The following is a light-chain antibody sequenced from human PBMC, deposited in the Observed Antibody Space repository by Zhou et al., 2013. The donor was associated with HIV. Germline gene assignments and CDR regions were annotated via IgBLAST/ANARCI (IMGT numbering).Light chain of an antibody. CDR3: QEYGGSPIT. V-gene: IGKV3-20*01. J-gene: IGKJ5*01. CDR1: QSVSSSY. CDR2: DAS. Sequence: EIVLTQSPGTLSLSPGERATLSCRASQSVSSSYLAWYQQKPGQAPRLLIYDASNRATGIPDRFSGSGSGTDFTLTISRLEPEDFAVYYCQEYGGSPITFGQGTRLEIK.